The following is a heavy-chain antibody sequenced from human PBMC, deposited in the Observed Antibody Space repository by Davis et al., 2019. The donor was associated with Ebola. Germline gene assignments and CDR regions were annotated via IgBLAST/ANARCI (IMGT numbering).Heavy chain of an antibody. Sequence: GESLKISCAASGFTVRSTYMSWVRQAPGKGLEWISHIRGKSDYITYADSVKGRFTISRDNAKDSLYLQLNSLRDDDTAMYYCVRDLDWAFDYWGRGTLVTVSS. V-gene: IGHV3-11*05. CDR3: VRDLDWAFDY. D-gene: IGHD3-9*01. CDR2: IRGKSDYI. J-gene: IGHJ4*02. CDR1: GFTVRSTY.